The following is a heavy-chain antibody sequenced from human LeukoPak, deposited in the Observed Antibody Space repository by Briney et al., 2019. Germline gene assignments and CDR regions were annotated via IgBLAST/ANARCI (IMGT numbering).Heavy chain of an antibody. Sequence: KASETLSLTCTVSGYSITSGYFWGWVRQSPGKGLEWIATIHHSGSAYYNPSLTSRVTISVDTSNNQFSLKLSSVTAADTAVYYCVRDFDYWGQGALVTVSS. CDR3: VRDFDY. V-gene: IGHV4-38-2*02. CDR2: IHHSGSA. CDR1: GYSITSGYF. J-gene: IGHJ4*02.